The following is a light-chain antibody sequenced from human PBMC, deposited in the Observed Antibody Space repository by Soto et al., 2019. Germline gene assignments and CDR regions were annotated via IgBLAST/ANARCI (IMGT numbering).Light chain of an antibody. Sequence: IQMTQSPSSVSASGGDRVTISRRASQDISGWLAWFQQKPGEAPKLLIYGAFSLQSGVPSRFRGSGSGTDFTLTISSLKPEDSETYYCQQANSFPWTFGQGTKVDIK. CDR1: QDISGW. V-gene: IGKV1D-12*01. CDR3: QQANSFPWT. J-gene: IGKJ1*01. CDR2: GAF.